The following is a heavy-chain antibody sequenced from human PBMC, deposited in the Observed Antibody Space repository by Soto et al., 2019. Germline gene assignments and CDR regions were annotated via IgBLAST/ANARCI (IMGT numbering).Heavy chain of an antibody. V-gene: IGHV3-53*01. D-gene: IGHD3-22*01. J-gene: IGHJ3*02. CDR2: IYSGGST. Sequence: EVQLVESGGGLIQPGGSLRLSCAASGFTVSSNYMSWVRQAPGKGLEWVSVIYSGGSTYYADSVKGRFTISRDNSKNTLYLQMNSLRAEDTAVYYCARGHYYDSSASEVFDIWGQGTMVTVSS. CDR1: GFTVSSNY. CDR3: ARGHYYDSSASEVFDI.